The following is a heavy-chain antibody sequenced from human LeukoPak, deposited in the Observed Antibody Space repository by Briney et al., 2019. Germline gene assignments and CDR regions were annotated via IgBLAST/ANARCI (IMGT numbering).Heavy chain of an antibody. V-gene: IGHV4-34*01. CDR1: GGSFSGYY. D-gene: IGHD2-2*01. J-gene: IGHJ4*02. CDR3: ARGALYCSSTSCYDLDY. Sequence: SEILSLTCAVYGGSFSGYYWSWIRQPPGKGLEWIGEINHSGSTNYNPSLKSRVTISVDTSKNQFPLKLSSVTAADTAVYYCARGALYCSSTSCYDLDYWGQGTLVTVSS. CDR2: INHSGST.